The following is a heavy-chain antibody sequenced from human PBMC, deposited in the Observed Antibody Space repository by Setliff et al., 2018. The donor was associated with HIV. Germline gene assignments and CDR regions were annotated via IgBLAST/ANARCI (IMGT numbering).Heavy chain of an antibody. J-gene: IGHJ6*03. D-gene: IGHD3-22*01. V-gene: IGHV4-61*02. CDR2: IYTSGST. CDR3: ARETYYYDNPQYYYYYMYV. Sequence: KPSETLSLTCTVSGGSISSGSYYWSWIRQPAGKGLEWIGRIYTSGSTNYNPSLKSRVTVSVDTSKNQFSLKLRSVTAADTAVYYCARETYYYDNPQYYYYYMYVWGKGTTVTVSS. CDR1: GGSISSGSYY.